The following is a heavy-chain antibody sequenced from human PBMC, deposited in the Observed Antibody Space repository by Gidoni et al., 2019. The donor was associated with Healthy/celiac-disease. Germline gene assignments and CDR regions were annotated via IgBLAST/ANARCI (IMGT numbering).Heavy chain of an antibody. CDR3: ARVSQLVRWYFDL. Sequence: QVQLQESGPGLVKPSQTLSLTCTVPGGSISSGSYYWSWIRQPAGKGLEWIGRIYTSGSTNYNPSLKSRVTISVDTSKNQFSLKLSSVTAADTAVYYCARVSQLVRWYFDLWGRGTLVTVSS. CDR2: IYTSGST. V-gene: IGHV4-61*02. D-gene: IGHD6-6*01. J-gene: IGHJ2*01. CDR1: GGSISSGSYY.